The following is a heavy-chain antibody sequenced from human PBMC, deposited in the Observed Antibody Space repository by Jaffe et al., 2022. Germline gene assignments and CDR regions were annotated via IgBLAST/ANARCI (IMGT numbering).Heavy chain of an antibody. D-gene: IGHD3-9*01. Sequence: EVQLLESGGGLVQPGGSLRLSCAASGFTFSSYAMSWVRQAPGKGLEWVSAISGSGDSTYYADSVKGRFTISRDNSKNTLYLQMNSLRAEDTAVYYCAKCPYYDILTGYYPHYHYYYYMDVWGKGTTVTVSS. CDR3: AKCPYYDILTGYYPHYHYYYYMDV. J-gene: IGHJ6*03. V-gene: IGHV3-23*01. CDR2: ISGSGDST. CDR1: GFTFSSYA.